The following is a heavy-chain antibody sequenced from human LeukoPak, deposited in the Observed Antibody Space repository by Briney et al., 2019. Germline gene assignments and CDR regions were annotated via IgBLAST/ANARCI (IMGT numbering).Heavy chain of an antibody. V-gene: IGHV4-39*01. CDR3: ARRPHIEWELQQQHFDS. CDR1: GGSVSSSSYY. D-gene: IGHD1-26*01. J-gene: IGHJ4*02. Sequence: SETPSLTCTVSGGSVSSSSYYWGWIRQPPGKGLEWIGTIYYSGSTYYNPSLRSRVTMSVDTSQNQFSLRLSSVTAADTAVYYCARRPHIEWELQQQHFDSWGQGTLVTVSS. CDR2: IYYSGST.